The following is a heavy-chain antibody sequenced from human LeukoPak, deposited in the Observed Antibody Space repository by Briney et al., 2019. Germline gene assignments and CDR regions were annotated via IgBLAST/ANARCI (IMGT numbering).Heavy chain of an antibody. CDR3: ARRVITMVRGVEGNWFDP. D-gene: IGHD3-10*01. CDR1: GFTFSSYW. Sequence: GGSLRLSCAASGFTFSSYWMHWVRQAPGKGLVWVSRINSDGSSTSYADSVKGRFTISRDNAKNTLYLQMNSLRAEDTAVYYCARRVITMVRGVEGNWFDPWAREPWSPSPQ. J-gene: IGHJ5*02. CDR2: INSDGSST. V-gene: IGHV3-74*01.